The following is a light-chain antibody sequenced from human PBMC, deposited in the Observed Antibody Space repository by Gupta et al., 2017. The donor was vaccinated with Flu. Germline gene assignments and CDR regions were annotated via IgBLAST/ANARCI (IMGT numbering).Light chain of an antibody. CDR1: QSLLHSNGYKY. J-gene: IGKJ4*01. Sequence: DIVMTQSPLSLPVTPGETASISCRSSQSLLHSNGYKYLDWYLQKPGQSPQLLIYLGSNRASGVPDRFSGSGSGTYFTLKISRVEAEDVGVYYCMQALQTPLTFGGGTKVEIK. V-gene: IGKV2-28*01. CDR3: MQALQTPLT. CDR2: LGS.